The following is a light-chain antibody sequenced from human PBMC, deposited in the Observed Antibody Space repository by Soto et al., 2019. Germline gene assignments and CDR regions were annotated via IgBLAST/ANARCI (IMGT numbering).Light chain of an antibody. J-gene: IGKJ5*01. CDR1: QSVSSY. CDR2: DAS. V-gene: IGKV3-11*01. CDR3: QQRSNWPIT. Sequence: EIVLTHSPVTLSLSPGERATLSCRASQSVSSYLAWYQQKPGPAPRLLIYDASNRATGIPARFSGSGSGTDFTLTISSLEPEDFAVYYCQQRSNWPITFGQGTPLEMK.